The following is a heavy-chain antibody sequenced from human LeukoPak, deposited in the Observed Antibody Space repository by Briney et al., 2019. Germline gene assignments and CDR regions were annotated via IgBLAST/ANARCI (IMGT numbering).Heavy chain of an antibody. D-gene: IGHD6-13*01. CDR3: ARGRSSSWYYYYYYMDV. Sequence: SETLSLTCAVYGGSFSGYYWSWIRQPPGKGLEWIGEINHSGSTNYNPSLKSRVTISVDTSKNQFSLKLSSVTAADTAVYYCARGRSSSWYYYYYYMDVWGKGTTVTVSS. CDR1: GGSFSGYY. J-gene: IGHJ6*03. CDR2: INHSGST. V-gene: IGHV4-34*01.